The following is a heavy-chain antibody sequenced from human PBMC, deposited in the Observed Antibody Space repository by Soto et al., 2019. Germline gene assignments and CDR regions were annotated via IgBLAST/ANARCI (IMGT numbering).Heavy chain of an antibody. J-gene: IGHJ6*02. D-gene: IGHD6-19*01. Sequence: ASVKVSCKASGYTFTSYGISWVRHARGQGIEWMGWISAYNGNTNYAQKLLGRVTMTTDTSTSTAYMELRSLRSDDTAVYYCARSPIAVAGFGNYYYYYGMDVWGQGTTVTVSS. CDR3: ARSPIAVAGFGNYYYYYGMDV. CDR2: ISAYNGNT. V-gene: IGHV1-18*01. CDR1: GYTFTSYG.